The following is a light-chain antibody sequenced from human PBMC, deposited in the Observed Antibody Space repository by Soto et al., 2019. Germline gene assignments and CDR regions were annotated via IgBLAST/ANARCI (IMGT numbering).Light chain of an antibody. CDR3: QQSYNTPLT. Sequence: DIPMTQSPSSLSASVGDRVTITCRASQSISRYLNWYQQKPGKAPKLLIYATSSLQSGVPSRFSGSGSGTDFTLTISSLQHEDFATYCCQQSYNTPLTFGGGTKVEIK. CDR2: ATS. V-gene: IGKV1-39*01. J-gene: IGKJ4*01. CDR1: QSISRY.